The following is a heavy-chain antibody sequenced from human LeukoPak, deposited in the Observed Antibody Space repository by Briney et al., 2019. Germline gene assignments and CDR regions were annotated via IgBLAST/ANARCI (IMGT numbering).Heavy chain of an antibody. CDR1: GNSFTRYY. J-gene: IGHJ5*02. Sequence: ASVKVSCKASGNSFTRYYMHWVRQAPGQGLEWMGIINPSGGSTSYAQKFQGRVTMTRDTSTSTVYMELSSLRSENTAVYYCARDYDILTTGWFDPWGQGTLVTVSS. CDR2: INPSGGST. V-gene: IGHV1-46*01. D-gene: IGHD3-9*01. CDR3: ARDYDILTTGWFDP.